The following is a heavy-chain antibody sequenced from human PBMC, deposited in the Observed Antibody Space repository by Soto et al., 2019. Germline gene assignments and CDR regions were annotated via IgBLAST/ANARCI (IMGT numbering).Heavy chain of an antibody. CDR1: GDSISSGGYY. V-gene: IGHV4-31*03. D-gene: IGHD6-13*01. J-gene: IGHJ5*02. CDR2: IYYSGST. Sequence: QVQLQESGPGLVKPSQTLSLTCTVSGDSISSGGYYWSWIRQHPGKGLECIGYIYYSGSTYYNPSLKSRITISVDTSKNQFFLRLNSVTAADTAVYYCARAQNSSWHWFDPWGQGTLVTVSS. CDR3: ARAQNSSWHWFDP.